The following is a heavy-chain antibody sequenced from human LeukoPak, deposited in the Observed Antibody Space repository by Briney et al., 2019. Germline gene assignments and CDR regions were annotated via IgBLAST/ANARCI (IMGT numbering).Heavy chain of an antibody. V-gene: IGHV3-23*01. CDR2: ISGSGGST. CDR3: AKDSGYDFWSGYFFGYFDY. J-gene: IGHJ4*02. CDR1: GFTFSNAW. D-gene: IGHD3-3*01. Sequence: PGGSLRLSCATSGFTFSNAWMSWVRQAPGKGLEWVSAISGSGGSTYYADSVKGRFTISRDNSKNTLYLQMNSLRAEDTAVYYCAKDSGYDFWSGYFFGYFDYWGQGTLVTVSS.